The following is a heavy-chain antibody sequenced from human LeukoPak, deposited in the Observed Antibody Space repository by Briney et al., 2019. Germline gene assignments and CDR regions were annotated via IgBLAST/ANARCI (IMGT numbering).Heavy chain of an antibody. J-gene: IGHJ6*02. CDR1: GFTVSSNY. CDR3: AVGLTTGPDYFYYGMDV. CDR2: INGSGGRK. Sequence: GGSLRLSCAASGFTVSSNYMSWVRQAPGKGLEWVSGINGSGGRKYYADSVKGRFTISRDNSENTLYLQMDSLRAEDTALYYCAVGLTTGPDYFYYGMDVWGQGTTVTVSS. V-gene: IGHV3-23*01. D-gene: IGHD4-17*01.